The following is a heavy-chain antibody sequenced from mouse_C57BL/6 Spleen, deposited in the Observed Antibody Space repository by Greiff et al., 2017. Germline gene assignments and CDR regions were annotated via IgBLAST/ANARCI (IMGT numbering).Heavy chain of an antibody. CDR3: AKTGYYGSSPAWFAY. CDR2: ISNGGGST. V-gene: IGHV5-12*01. J-gene: IGHJ3*01. Sequence: EVMLVESGGGLVQPGGSLKLSCAASGFTFSDYYMYWVRQTPEKRLEWVAYISNGGGSTYYPDTVKGRFTISRDNAKNTLYLQMSRLKSEDTAMYYCAKTGYYGSSPAWFAYWGQGTLVTVSA. CDR1: GFTFSDYY. D-gene: IGHD1-1*01.